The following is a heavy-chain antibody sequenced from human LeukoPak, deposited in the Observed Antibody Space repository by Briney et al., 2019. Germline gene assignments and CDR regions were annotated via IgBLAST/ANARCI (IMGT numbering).Heavy chain of an antibody. D-gene: IGHD6-13*01. CDR1: GFTFSSYA. Sequence: GSLRLSCAASGFTFSSYAMSWVRQAPGKGLEWVSAISGSGGSTCYADSVKGRFTISRDNSKNTLYLQMNSLKAEDTAVYYCAKDVEASSSWYRGDWFDPWGQGTLVTVSS. CDR2: ISGSGGST. CDR3: AKDVEASSSWYRGDWFDP. J-gene: IGHJ5*02. V-gene: IGHV3-23*01.